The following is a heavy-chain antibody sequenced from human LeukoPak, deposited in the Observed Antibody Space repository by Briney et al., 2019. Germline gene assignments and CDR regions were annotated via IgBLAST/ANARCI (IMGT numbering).Heavy chain of an antibody. Sequence: GASVKVSCKASGYTFTNYYIHWVRQAPGQGLEWMGKINPSGGSIVYAQKFQVRVTMTRDTSTSTVHMELSSLRSEDTAVYYCARIVVVPAAYGAWFDPWGQGTLVTVSS. D-gene: IGHD2-2*01. V-gene: IGHV1-46*01. J-gene: IGHJ5*02. CDR3: ARIVVVPAAYGAWFDP. CDR1: GYTFTNYY. CDR2: INPSGGSI.